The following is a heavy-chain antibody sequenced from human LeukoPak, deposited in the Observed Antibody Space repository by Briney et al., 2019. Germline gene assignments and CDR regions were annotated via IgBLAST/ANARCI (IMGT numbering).Heavy chain of an antibody. J-gene: IGHJ4*02. CDR1: GYTFTSYG. V-gene: IGHV1-18*01. CDR2: IRPYNGNT. D-gene: IGHD3-10*01. CDR3: ARDYPYYYGSGSYYNPKDY. Sequence: ASVKVSCKASGYTFTSYGFSWVRQAPGQGLEGMGWIRPYNGNTNYAQKLQGRVTMTTDTSTSTAYMELRSLRSDDTAVYYCARDYPYYYGSGSYYNPKDYWGQGTLVTVSS.